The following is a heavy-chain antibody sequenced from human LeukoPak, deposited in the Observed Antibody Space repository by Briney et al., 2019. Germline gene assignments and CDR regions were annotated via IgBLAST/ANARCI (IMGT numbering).Heavy chain of an antibody. CDR1: GYTFTSYG. CDR2: ISAYNGNT. V-gene: IGHV1-18*01. Sequence: XSVKVSCKASGYTFTSYGISWVRQAPGQGLEWMGWISAYNGNTNYAQKLQGRVTMTTDTSTSTAYMELRSLRSDDTAVYYCARDPTYYSSSWYWFDPWGQGTLVTVSS. CDR3: ARDPTYYSSSWYWFDP. J-gene: IGHJ5*02. D-gene: IGHD6-13*01.